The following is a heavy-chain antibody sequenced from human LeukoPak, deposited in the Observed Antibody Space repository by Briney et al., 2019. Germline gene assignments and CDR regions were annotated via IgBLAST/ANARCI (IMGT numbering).Heavy chain of an antibody. J-gene: IGHJ4*02. CDR2: ISNDESKK. CDR3: AKDRYSYAFEYFES. V-gene: IGHV3-30*18. CDR1: GFIFSQYS. Sequence: GGSLRLSCAASGFIFSQYSMNWVRQAPGKGLEWVAVISNDESKKYYADSVKGRFTISRDNSKNTLSLQVSSLRAEDTAVYYCAKDRYSYAFEYFESWGQGTLVTVSS. D-gene: IGHD3-16*01.